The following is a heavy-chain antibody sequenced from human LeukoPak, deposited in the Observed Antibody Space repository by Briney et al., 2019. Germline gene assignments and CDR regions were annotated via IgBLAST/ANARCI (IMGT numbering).Heavy chain of an antibody. CDR2: ISSSSSYI. D-gene: IGHD3-22*01. CDR3: ARDLLPEAFDI. J-gene: IGHJ3*02. Sequence: GGSLRLSCAASGFTFSSYSMNWVRQAPGKGLEWVSSISSSSSYIYYADSVKGRFTISRDNAKNSLYLQMNSLRAEDTAVYHCARDLLPEAFDIWGQGTMVTVSS. V-gene: IGHV3-21*01. CDR1: GFTFSSYS.